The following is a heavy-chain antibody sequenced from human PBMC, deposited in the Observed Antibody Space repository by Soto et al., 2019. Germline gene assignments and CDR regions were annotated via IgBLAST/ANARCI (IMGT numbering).Heavy chain of an antibody. J-gene: IGHJ4*02. D-gene: IGHD1-26*01. V-gene: IGHV3-15*07. Sequence: SVSNAWMNWVRQAPGKGLEWVGRIKSKTDGGTTDYAAPVKGRFTISRDDSKNTLYLQMNSLKTEDTAVYYCTSVGWELPEYWGQGTLVTVSS. CDR2: IKSKTDGGTT. CDR1: SVSNAW. CDR3: TSVGWELPEY.